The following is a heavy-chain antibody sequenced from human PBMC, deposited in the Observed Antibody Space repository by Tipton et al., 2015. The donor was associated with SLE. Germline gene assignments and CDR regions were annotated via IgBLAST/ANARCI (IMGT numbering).Heavy chain of an antibody. CDR3: ARDEYRYDGTGYHLLGHFDY. CDR2: VYYTGNT. Sequence: TLSLTCTVSGGSISSSSYYWGWIRQPPGKGLEWVGTVYYTGNTFYSPSLKSRVTISVDTSKNQFSLKLSSVTAADTAVYYCARDEYRYDGTGYHLLGHFDYWGQGTLVTVSS. D-gene: IGHD3-22*01. V-gene: IGHV4-39*07. J-gene: IGHJ4*02. CDR1: GGSISSSSYY.